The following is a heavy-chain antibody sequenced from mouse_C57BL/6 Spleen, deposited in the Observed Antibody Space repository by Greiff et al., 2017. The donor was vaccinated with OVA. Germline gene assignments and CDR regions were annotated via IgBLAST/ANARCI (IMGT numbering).Heavy chain of an antibody. CDR2: INPNNGGT. CDR3: ARENGKTGSFAY. V-gene: IGHV1-18*01. D-gene: IGHD4-1*01. CDR1: GYTFTDYN. J-gene: IGHJ3*01. Sequence: VQLKQSGPELVKPGASVKIPCKASGYTFTDYNMDWVKQSHGKSLEWIGDINPNNGGTIYNQKFKGKATLTVDKSSSTAYMELRSLTSEDTAVYYCARENGKTGSFAYWGQGTLVTVSA.